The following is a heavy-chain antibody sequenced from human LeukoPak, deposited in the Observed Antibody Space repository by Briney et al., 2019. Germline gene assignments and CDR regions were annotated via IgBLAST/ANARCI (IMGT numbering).Heavy chain of an antibody. CDR2: ISYDGSNK. CDR3: ARGQGYCSGGSCYFPPRN. J-gene: IGHJ4*02. CDR1: GFTFSSYA. V-gene: IGHV3-30*04. D-gene: IGHD2-15*01. Sequence: GGSLRLSCAASGFTFSSYAMHWVRQAPGKGLEWVAVISYDGSNKYYADSVKGRFTISRDNSKNTLYLQMNSLRAEDTAVYYCARGQGYCSGGSCYFPPRNWGQGTLVTVSS.